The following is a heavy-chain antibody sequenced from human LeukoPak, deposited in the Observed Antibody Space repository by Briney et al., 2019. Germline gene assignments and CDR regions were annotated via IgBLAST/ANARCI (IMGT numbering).Heavy chain of an antibody. V-gene: IGHV3-30*02. J-gene: IGHJ4*02. Sequence: QPGGSLRLSCAASGFTFSSYGMHWVRQAPGKGLEWVAFIRYDGSNKYYADSVKGRFTISRDNSKNTLYLQMNSLRAEDTAVHYCAKDAADLYSSSEFDYWGQGTLVTVSS. D-gene: IGHD6-6*01. CDR2: IRYDGSNK. CDR3: AKDAADLYSSSEFDY. CDR1: GFTFSSYG.